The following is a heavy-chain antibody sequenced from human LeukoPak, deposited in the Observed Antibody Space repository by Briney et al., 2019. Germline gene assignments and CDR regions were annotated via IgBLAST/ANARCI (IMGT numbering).Heavy chain of an antibody. D-gene: IGHD5-12*01. V-gene: IGHV1-2*02. CDR2: INPNSGGT. Sequence: SVKVSCKASGYTFTGYYMHWVRQAPGQGLEWMGWINPNSGGTNYAQKFQGRVTMTRDTSISTAYMELSRLRSDDKAVYYCARSCRILDIVATIRARLGGNGFDIWGQGTMVTVSS. CDR1: GYTFTGYY. CDR3: ARSCRILDIVATIRARLGGNGFDI. J-gene: IGHJ3*02.